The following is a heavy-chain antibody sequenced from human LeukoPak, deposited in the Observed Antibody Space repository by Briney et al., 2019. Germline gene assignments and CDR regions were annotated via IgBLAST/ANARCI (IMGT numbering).Heavy chain of an antibody. CDR2: ISGIKSYI. J-gene: IGHJ5*02. V-gene: IGHV3-21*01. CDR3: ARAPARDFWIGYYIDL. CDR1: GFTFSSYG. D-gene: IGHD3-3*01. Sequence: PGGSLRLSCAASGFTFSSYGMHWVRQAPGKGLEWVSSISGIKSYIYYTDSVKGRFTISRDNAKTSVYLQMDNLRAEDTAVYYCARAPARDFWIGYYIDLWGQGTLVTVSS.